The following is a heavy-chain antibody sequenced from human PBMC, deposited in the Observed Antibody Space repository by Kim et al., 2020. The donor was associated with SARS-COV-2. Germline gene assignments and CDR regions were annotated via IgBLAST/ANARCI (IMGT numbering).Heavy chain of an antibody. CDR2: NK. V-gene: IGHV3-33*06. Sequence: NKYYVDSVKGRFTISRDNSKNTLYLQMNSLRAEDTAVYYCAKEKVQLGPDYWGQGTLVTVSS. J-gene: IGHJ4*02. CDR3: AKEKVQLGPDY. D-gene: IGHD6-6*01.